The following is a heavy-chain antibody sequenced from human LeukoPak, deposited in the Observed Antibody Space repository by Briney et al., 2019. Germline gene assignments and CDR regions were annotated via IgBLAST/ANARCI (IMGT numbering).Heavy chain of an antibody. CDR1: GFTFSGYA. CDR2: ISDSGGST. V-gene: IGHV3-23*01. CDR3: ARHDSFIPY. D-gene: IGHD3-16*02. J-gene: IGHJ4*02. Sequence: GGSLRLSCVASGFTFSGYAMSWVRQAPGKGLEWVSGISDSGGSTYYADSVKGRCTISRDNSKNTVSLQMNNLRAEDTAVYFCARHDSFIPYWGQGTLVTVTS.